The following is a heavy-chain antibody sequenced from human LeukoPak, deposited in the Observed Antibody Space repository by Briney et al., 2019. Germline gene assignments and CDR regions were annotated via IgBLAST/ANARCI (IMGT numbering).Heavy chain of an antibody. CDR2: IYYSGST. J-gene: IGHJ4*02. Sequence: SETLSLTFAVSGGSISSFYWSWIRQPPGKGLEWIGYIYYSGSTSYNPSLKSRVTISVDTSKNQFSLKLSSVTAADTAVYYCARFELAAARYFDYWGQGTLVTVSS. D-gene: IGHD6-13*01. V-gene: IGHV4-59*01. CDR1: GGSISSFY. CDR3: ARFELAAARYFDY.